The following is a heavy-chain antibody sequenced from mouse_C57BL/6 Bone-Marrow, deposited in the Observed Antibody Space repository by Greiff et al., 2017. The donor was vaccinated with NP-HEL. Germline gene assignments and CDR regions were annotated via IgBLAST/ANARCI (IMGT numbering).Heavy chain of an antibody. D-gene: IGHD2-4*01. CDR1: GFTIKDDY. V-gene: IGHV14-4*01. Sequence: VQLQQSGAELVRPGASVKLSCTASGFTIKDDYMHWVKQRPEQGLEWIGWIDPENGYTDYASKFQGKDTITADTSSNTADLQLSRLTSEDTAVYYCTVDYDEAAWVAYWGQGTLVTVAA. CDR3: TVDYDEAAWVAY. J-gene: IGHJ3*01. CDR2: IDPENGYT.